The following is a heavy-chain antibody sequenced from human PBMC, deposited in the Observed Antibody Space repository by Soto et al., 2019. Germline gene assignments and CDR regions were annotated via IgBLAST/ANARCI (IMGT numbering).Heavy chain of an antibody. CDR1: GFTFNRYA. CDR3: TRDPGIGFDY. J-gene: IGHJ4*02. D-gene: IGHD1-26*01. V-gene: IGHV3-30-3*01. CDR2: ISYGGSDK. Sequence: QVQLVESGGGVVQPGRSLRLSCAASGFTFNRYAIYWVRQAPGKGLEWVAVISYGGSDKYYADSVKGRFTVSRDNSKNTLYLQMNSLRAEDTAIYYCTRDPGIGFDYWGQGTLVIVSS.